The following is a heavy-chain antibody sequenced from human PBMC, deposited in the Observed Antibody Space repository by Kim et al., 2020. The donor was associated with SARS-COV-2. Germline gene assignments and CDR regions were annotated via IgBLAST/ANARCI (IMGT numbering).Heavy chain of an antibody. Sequence: SVKVSCKASGGTFSSYAISWVRQAPGQGLEWMGRIIPILGIANYAQKFQGRVTITADKSTSTAYMELSSLRSEDTAVYYCASNGGFSQSFDSSGGYWGQGTLVTVSS. CDR1: GGTFSSYA. J-gene: IGHJ4*02. D-gene: IGHD3-22*01. CDR3: ASNGGFSQSFDSSGGY. CDR2: IIPILGIA. V-gene: IGHV1-69*04.